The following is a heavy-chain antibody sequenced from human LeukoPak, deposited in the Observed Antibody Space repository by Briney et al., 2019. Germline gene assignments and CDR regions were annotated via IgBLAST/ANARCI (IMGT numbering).Heavy chain of an antibody. J-gene: IGHJ6*03. CDR3: ARGGELSLLDYYYMDV. Sequence: GGSLRLSCVASGFTFSSYSMNWVRQAPGKGLEWVSSISSSSSYIYYADSVKGRFTISRDNAKNSLYLQMNSLRAEDTAVYYCARGGELSLLDYYYMDVWGKGTTVTVSS. CDR1: GFTFSSYS. V-gene: IGHV3-21*01. CDR2: ISSSSSYI. D-gene: IGHD3-16*02.